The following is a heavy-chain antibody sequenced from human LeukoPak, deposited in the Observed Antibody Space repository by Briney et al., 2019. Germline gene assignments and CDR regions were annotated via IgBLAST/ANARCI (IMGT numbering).Heavy chain of an antibody. CDR3: ASGKYCSGGTCYSKFDY. V-gene: IGHV3-30*03. CDR2: ISYDGSNK. D-gene: IGHD2-15*01. J-gene: IGHJ4*02. Sequence: GGSLRLSCAASGFTFSSYGMHWVRQAPGKGLEWVAGISYDGSNKYYADSVKGRFTISRDNSKNTLYLQMNSLRAEDTAVYYCASGKYCSGGTCYSKFDYWGQGTLVTVSS. CDR1: GFTFSSYG.